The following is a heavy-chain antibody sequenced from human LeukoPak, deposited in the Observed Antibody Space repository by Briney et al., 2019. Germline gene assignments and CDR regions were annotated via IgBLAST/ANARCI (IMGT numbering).Heavy chain of an antibody. D-gene: IGHD3-22*01. CDR3: AKRGVVIRVILVGFHKEAYYFDS. Sequence: GGSLRLSCAVSGITLSNYGMSWVRPAPGKGLERVAGISCSGGSTNYADSVKGRFTISRDNPKNTLYLQMNSLRAEDTAVYFCAKRGVVIRVILVGFHKEAYYFDSWGQGALVTVSS. J-gene: IGHJ4*02. CDR1: GITLSNYG. V-gene: IGHV3-23*01. CDR2: ISCSGGST.